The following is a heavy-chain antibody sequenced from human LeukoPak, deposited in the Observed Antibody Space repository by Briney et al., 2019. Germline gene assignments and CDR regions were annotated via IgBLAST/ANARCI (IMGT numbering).Heavy chain of an antibody. J-gene: IGHJ3*02. V-gene: IGHV1-24*01. CDR2: FDPEDGEI. Sequence: GASVKVSCKVSGYTLTELSMHWVRQAPGKGLEWMGGFDPEDGEIIYAQKFQGRVTMTEDTSTDTAYMELSSLRSEDTAVYYCATSHLTGDAFDIWGQGTMVTVSS. D-gene: IGHD1-14*01. CDR1: GYTLTELS. CDR3: ATSHLTGDAFDI.